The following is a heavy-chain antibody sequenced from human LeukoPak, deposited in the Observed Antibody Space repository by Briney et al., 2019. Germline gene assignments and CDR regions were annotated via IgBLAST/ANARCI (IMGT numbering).Heavy chain of an antibody. CDR2: IYYSGST. D-gene: IGHD3-10*01. Sequence: SQTLSLTCTVSGGSISSGGYYWSWIRQHPGKGLEWIGYIYYSGSTYYNPSLKSRVTISVDTSKNQFSLKLSSVTAADTAVYYCARLPRYYYGSGSHPWGFDYWGQGTLVTVSS. CDR1: GGSISSGGYY. CDR3: ARLPRYYYGSGSHPWGFDY. J-gene: IGHJ4*02. V-gene: IGHV4-31*03.